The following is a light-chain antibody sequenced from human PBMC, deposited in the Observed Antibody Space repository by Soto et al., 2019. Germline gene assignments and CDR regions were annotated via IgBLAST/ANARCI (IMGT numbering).Light chain of an antibody. CDR1: QSLLHSNGYSY. CDR2: LGY. J-gene: IGKJ1*01. Sequence: EIVMTQSPLSLAVTPGEPASISCRSSQSLLHSNGYSYLHWYLQKPGQSPQLLIYLGYNRASGVPDRFSGSGSGTDFTLKISRVEAEDVGVFYCMQVLQTPRTFGQGTKVEIK. V-gene: IGKV2-28*01. CDR3: MQVLQTPRT.